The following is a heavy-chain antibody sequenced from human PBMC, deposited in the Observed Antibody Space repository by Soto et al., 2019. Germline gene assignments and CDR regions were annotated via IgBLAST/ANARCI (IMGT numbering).Heavy chain of an antibody. CDR1: GFTFSRYA. CDR3: AREFEYCSSTILLCPPYYYYGMDV. V-gene: IGHV3-30-3*01. D-gene: IGHD2-2*01. J-gene: IGHJ6*02. Sequence: QVQLVEAGGCVVQPGRSLRLSCAASGFTFSRYAMHWVRQAPGKGLEWVAVISYDGSNKYYADSVKGRFTISRDNSNNTLYLQMNSLRAEDTAVYYCAREFEYCSSTILLCPPYYYYGMDVWGQGTTGTVSS. CDR2: ISYDGSNK.